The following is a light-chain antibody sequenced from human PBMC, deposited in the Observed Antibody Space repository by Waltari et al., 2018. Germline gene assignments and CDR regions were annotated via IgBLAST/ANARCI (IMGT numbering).Light chain of an antibody. CDR2: AAS. CDR1: QGISTS. CDR3: LQYNSHPWT. V-gene: IGKV1-17*01. Sequence: DIQMPQSPSSLSASPGDTVTITCRASQGISTSLNWYQQKPGKAPKRLIYAASSLGSGVPSRFSGSGSGTDFTLTISSLQPEDFATYYCLQYNSHPWTFGQGTKVEIK. J-gene: IGKJ1*01.